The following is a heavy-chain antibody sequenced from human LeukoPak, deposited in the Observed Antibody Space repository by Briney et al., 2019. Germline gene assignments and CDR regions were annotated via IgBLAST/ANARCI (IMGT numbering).Heavy chain of an antibody. Sequence: SVKVSCKASGGTLSSYAISWVRQAPGQGLEWMGGIIPIFGTANYAQKFQGRVTITADESTSTAYMELSSLRSEDTAVYYCARGNLTRYSSSWYYFDYWGQGTLVTVSS. CDR2: IIPIFGTA. CDR1: GGTLSSYA. D-gene: IGHD6-13*01. J-gene: IGHJ4*02. CDR3: ARGNLTRYSSSWYYFDY. V-gene: IGHV1-69*13.